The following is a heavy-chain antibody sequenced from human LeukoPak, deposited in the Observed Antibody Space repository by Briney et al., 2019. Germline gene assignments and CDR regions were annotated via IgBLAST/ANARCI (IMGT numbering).Heavy chain of an antibody. CDR1: GYNFATYW. CDR2: IYPDDSDT. D-gene: IGHD4-17*01. CDR3: ARHYPGGDYFIDY. J-gene: IGHJ4*02. V-gene: IGHV5-51*01. Sequence: GESLKISCKGSGYNFATYWIGWVRQMPGKGLEWMGIIYPDDSDTKYSPSFQGQVTISADKSISTAYLQWSSLKASDTAMYYCARHYPGGDYFIDYWGQGTLVTVSS.